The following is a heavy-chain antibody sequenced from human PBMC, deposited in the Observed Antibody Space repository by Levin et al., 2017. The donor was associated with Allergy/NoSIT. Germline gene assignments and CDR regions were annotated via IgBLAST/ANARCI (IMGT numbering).Heavy chain of an antibody. CDR1: GYTFTSYA. V-gene: IGHV7-4-1*02. D-gene: IGHD6-6*01. CDR2: INTNTGNP. J-gene: IGHJ4*02. CDR3: ARAYSSSSGVFGSEDY. Sequence: GESLKISCKASGYTFTSYAMNWVRQAPGQGLEWMGWINTNTGNPTYAQGFTGRFVFSLDTSVSTAYLQISSLKAEDTAVYYCARAYSSSSGVFGSEDYWGQGTLVTVSS.